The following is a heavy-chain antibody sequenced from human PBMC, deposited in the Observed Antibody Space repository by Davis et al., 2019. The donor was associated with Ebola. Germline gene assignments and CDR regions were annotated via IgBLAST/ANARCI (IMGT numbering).Heavy chain of an antibody. J-gene: IGHJ4*02. CDR2: ISYDGSNK. CDR3: AKERHIVVVPAAILVDY. CDR1: GFTFSSYG. D-gene: IGHD2-2*02. Sequence: GGSLRLSCAASGFTFSSYGMHWVRQAPGKGLEWVAVISYDGSNKYYADSVKGRFTISRDNSKNTLYLQMNSLRAEDTAVYYCAKERHIVVVPAAILVDYWGQGTLVTVSS. V-gene: IGHV3-30*18.